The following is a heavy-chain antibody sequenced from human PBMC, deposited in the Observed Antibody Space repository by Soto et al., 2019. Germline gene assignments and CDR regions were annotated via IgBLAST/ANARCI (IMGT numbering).Heavy chain of an antibody. CDR2: MSYDESMK. V-gene: IGHV3-30-3*01. Sequence: PGGSLRLSCAASGFTFSSYAMHWVRQAPGKGLEWVAVMSYDESMKYYADSVKGRFTISRDNSKNTLYVQMNSLRAEDTAVYYCARDRGLYGLGYYYGMDVWGQGTTVTVSS. D-gene: IGHD3-10*01. CDR3: ARDRGLYGLGYYYGMDV. J-gene: IGHJ6*02. CDR1: GFTFSSYA.